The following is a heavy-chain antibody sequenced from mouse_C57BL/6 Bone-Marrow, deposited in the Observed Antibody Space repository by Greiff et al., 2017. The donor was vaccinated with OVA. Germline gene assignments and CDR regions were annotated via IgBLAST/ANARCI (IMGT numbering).Heavy chain of an antibody. CDR3: AREHYGSSHWYFDV. J-gene: IGHJ1*03. CDR2: IYPGSGST. V-gene: IGHV1-55*01. D-gene: IGHD1-1*01. Sequence: QVQLQQPGAELVKPGASVKMSCKASGYTFTSYWITWVKQRPGQGLEWIGDIYPGSGSTNYNEKFKSKATLTVDTSSSTAYMQLSSLTSEDSAVYYCAREHYGSSHWYFDVRGTGTTVTVSS. CDR1: GYTFTSYW.